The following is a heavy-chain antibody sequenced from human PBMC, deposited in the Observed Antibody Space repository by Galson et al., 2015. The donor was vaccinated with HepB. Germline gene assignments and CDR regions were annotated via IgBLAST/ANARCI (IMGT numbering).Heavy chain of an antibody. CDR3: ARDNGIEPTYYDYAFDI. J-gene: IGHJ3*02. CDR2: ISYDGSNK. V-gene: IGHV3-30-3*01. Sequence: SLRLSCAASGFTFSSYAMHWVRQAPGKGLEWVAVISYDGSNKYYADSVKGRFTISRDNSKNTLCLQMNSLRAEDTAVYYCARDNGIEPTYYDYAFDIWGQGTMVTVSS. D-gene: IGHD5-12*01. CDR1: GFTFSSYA.